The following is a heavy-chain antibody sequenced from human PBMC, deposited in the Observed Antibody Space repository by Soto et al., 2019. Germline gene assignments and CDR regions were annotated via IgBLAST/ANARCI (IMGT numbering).Heavy chain of an antibody. CDR2: ITDSGGST. V-gene: IGHV3-23*01. CDR3: AKPYWKKRYFEY. D-gene: IGHD1-1*01. CDR1: VCSFISVA. Sequence: PWLSXRLSWSSGVCSFISVAVSGVRQAPGKGLECVSSITDSGGSTDYADSVKGRCTISRYNSRNNLYLQMNSLRADETAVYYCAKPYWKKRYFEYWGQGTRV. J-gene: IGHJ4*02.